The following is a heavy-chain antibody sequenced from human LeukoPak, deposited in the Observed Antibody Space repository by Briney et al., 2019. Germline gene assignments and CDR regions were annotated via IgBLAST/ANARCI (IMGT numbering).Heavy chain of an antibody. D-gene: IGHD4-17*01. Sequence: PGGSLRLSCAASGFTFSSYSMNWVRQAPGKGLEWISYIRSSGSTIYYADSVKGRFTISRDNAKNSLYLQINSLRAEDTAMYYCARGNYGQEGYFDLWGRGTLVTVSS. CDR2: IRSSGSTI. J-gene: IGHJ2*01. CDR3: ARGNYGQEGYFDL. V-gene: IGHV3-48*01. CDR1: GFTFSSYS.